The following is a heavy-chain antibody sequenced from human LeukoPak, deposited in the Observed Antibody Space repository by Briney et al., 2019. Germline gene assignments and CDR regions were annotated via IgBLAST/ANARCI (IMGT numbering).Heavy chain of an antibody. V-gene: IGHV3-30*04. Sequence: GGSLRLSCAASGFTFSSYAMHWVRQAPGKGLEWVAVIPYDGSNKYYAVSVKGRFTISRDNSKNTLYLQMNSLRAEDTAVYYCARSYGSLAAGSYNWFDPWGQGTLVTVSS. CDR1: GFTFSSYA. CDR2: IPYDGSNK. CDR3: ARSYGSLAAGSYNWFDP. D-gene: IGHD6-13*01. J-gene: IGHJ5*02.